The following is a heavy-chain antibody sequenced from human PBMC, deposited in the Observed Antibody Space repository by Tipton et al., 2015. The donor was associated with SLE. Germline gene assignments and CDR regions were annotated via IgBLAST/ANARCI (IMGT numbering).Heavy chain of an antibody. J-gene: IGHJ5*02. Sequence: SLRLSCAASGFTFSSYAMHWVRQAPGKGLEWVSTISGSGGTTYYADSVKGRFTISRDNSKNTLYLQMNSLRAEDTAVYYCATSKGGVLGPWGQGTLVTVSS. CDR3: ATSKGGVLGP. D-gene: IGHD3-16*01. CDR2: ISGSGGTT. CDR1: GFTFSSYA. V-gene: IGHV3-23*01.